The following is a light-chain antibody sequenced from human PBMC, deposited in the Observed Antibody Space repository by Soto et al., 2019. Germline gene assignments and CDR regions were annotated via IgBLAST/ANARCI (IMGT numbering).Light chain of an antibody. CDR3: QQYNSYQCT. CDR1: QSISSW. Sequence: DIQMTQSPSTLSASVGDRVTITCRASQSISSWLAWYQQKPGKAPKLLIYDASSLESGVPSRFSGSGSGTEFTLTISSLQPDDFATYYCQQYNSYQCTFVQGTKLEIK. CDR2: DAS. V-gene: IGKV1-5*01. J-gene: IGKJ2*02.